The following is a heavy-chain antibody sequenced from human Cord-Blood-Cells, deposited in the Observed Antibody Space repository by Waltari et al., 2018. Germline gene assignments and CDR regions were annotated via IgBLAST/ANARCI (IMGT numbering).Heavy chain of an antibody. J-gene: IGHJ4*02. CDR2: IYHSGST. CDR3: ARIRRDGYNYYFDY. V-gene: IGHV4-38-2*01. D-gene: IGHD5-12*01. CDR1: GYSISSGYY. Sequence: QVQLQESGPGLVKPSETLSLTCAVSGYSISSGYYWGWIRQPPGKGLEWIGSIYHSGSTYYNPALKSRVTISVDTSKNLFSLKLSSVTAADTAVYYCARIRRDGYNYYFDYWGQGTLVTVSS.